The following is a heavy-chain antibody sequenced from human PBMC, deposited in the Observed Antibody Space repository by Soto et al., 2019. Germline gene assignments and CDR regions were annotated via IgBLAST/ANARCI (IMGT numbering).Heavy chain of an antibody. CDR1: GGSISSSSYY. Sequence: SETLSLTCTVSGGSISSSSYYWGWIRQPPGKGLEWIGSIYYSGNTYYNPSLKSRLTISLDRSKNEFSLKLTSVTAADTAVYYCASDYTLRSYRFDYWGRGTLVTVSS. CDR2: IYYSGNT. CDR3: ASDYTLRSYRFDY. J-gene: IGHJ4*02. V-gene: IGHV4-39*07. D-gene: IGHD3-10*01.